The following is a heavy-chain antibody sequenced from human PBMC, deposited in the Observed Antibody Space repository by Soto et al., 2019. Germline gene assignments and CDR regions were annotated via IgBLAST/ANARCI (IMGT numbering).Heavy chain of an antibody. V-gene: IGHV3-7*01. J-gene: IGHJ4*02. Sequence: EEQLVESGGGLVQPGGSLRLSCAASGFTFGVSWMNWVRQVPGRGLEWVAYISADGRETNHVDSVKGRFTISRDNAKNTLYLQMNSLRVEDTAVYYCSRVGGSTWHWGQGTLVTVSS. CDR2: ISADGRET. D-gene: IGHD1-26*01. CDR1: GFTFGVSW. CDR3: SRVGGSTWH.